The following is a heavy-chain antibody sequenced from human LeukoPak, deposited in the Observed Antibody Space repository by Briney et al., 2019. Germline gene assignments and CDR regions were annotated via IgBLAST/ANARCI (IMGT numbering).Heavy chain of an antibody. CDR1: GGSINGYS. V-gene: IGHV4-59*01. D-gene: IGHD2-21*02. CDR3: ARAGQCGGDCYSLDY. CDR2: MYYSGST. Sequence: KPSETLSLTCTVSGGSINGYSWTWIRQPPGHGLARMGYMYYSGSTNYNPSLKSRVTISVDTSKNQFSLKLRSVTAADTAVYYCARAGQCGGDCYSLDYWGQGTLVTVSS. J-gene: IGHJ4*02.